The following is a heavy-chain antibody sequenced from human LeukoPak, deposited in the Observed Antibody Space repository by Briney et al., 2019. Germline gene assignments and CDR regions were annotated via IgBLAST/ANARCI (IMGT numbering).Heavy chain of an antibody. Sequence: SETLSLTCTVSGGSISSYYWSWIRQPPEKGLEWIGYIYYSGSTNYNPSLKSRVTISVDTSKNQFSLRLSSVTAADTAVYYCARDSIGSGSTPTYYYYYYMDVWGKGTTVTVSS. CDR2: IYYSGST. CDR1: GGSISSYY. V-gene: IGHV4-59*01. CDR3: ARDSIGSGSTPTYYYYYYMDV. D-gene: IGHD3-10*01. J-gene: IGHJ6*03.